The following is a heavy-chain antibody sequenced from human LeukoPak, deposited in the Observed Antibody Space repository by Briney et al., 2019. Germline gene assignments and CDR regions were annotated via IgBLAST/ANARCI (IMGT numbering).Heavy chain of an antibody. D-gene: IGHD3-10*01. V-gene: IGHV3-53*01. CDR3: ARELSLSRIFDY. J-gene: IGHJ4*02. CDR1: GFTVSSNY. CDR2: IYSGGST. Sequence: GGSLRLSCAASGFTVSSNYMSWVRQAPGKGLEWVSVIYSGGSTYYADSVKGRFTISRDNSKNTLYLQMNSLRAEDTAVYYCARELSLSRIFDYWGQGTLVTVSS.